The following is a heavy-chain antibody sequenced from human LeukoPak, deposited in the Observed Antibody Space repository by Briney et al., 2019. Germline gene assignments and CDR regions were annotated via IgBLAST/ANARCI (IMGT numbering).Heavy chain of an antibody. J-gene: IGHJ6*02. CDR3: ARDSPIAVAGTGMDV. D-gene: IGHD6-19*01. CDR2: IYYSGST. V-gene: IGHV4-59*01. Sequence: NPSETLSLTCAVYGGSFSGYYWSWIRQPPGKGLGWIGYIYYSGSTNYNPSLKSRVTISVDTSKNQFSLKLSSVTAADTAVYYCARDSPIAVAGTGMDVWGQGTTVTVSS. CDR1: GGSFSGYY.